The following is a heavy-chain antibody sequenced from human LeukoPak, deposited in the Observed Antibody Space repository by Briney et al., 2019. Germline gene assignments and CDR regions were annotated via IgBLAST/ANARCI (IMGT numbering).Heavy chain of an antibody. V-gene: IGHV4-31*03. CDR2: IYYSGST. CDR1: GGSIRSGGYY. J-gene: IGHJ4*02. Sequence: SETLSLTCTVSGGSIRSGGYYWSWIRQRPGQGLGWIGYIYYSGSTYYNPSLKTRFTISVDTSKNQFSLKVHSVTAADTALYFCARDSLQSSLWGQGALVTVSS. CDR3: ARDSLQSSL. D-gene: IGHD1-26*01.